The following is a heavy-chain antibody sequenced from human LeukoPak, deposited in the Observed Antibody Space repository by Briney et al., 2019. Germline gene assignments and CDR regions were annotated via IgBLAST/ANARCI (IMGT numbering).Heavy chain of an antibody. V-gene: IGHV1-2*02. CDR2: INPNSGGT. D-gene: IGHD2-21*01. Sequence: ASVTVSCKTSGYSFTDYYMHWVRQAPGQGLEWMGWINPNSGGTSSAQKSQGRVTMTRDTSISTVYMEVSWLTSDDTAIYYCARADRLHGGPYLIGPWGQGTLVTVSS. CDR1: GYSFTDYY. CDR3: ARADRLHGGPYLIGP. J-gene: IGHJ5*02.